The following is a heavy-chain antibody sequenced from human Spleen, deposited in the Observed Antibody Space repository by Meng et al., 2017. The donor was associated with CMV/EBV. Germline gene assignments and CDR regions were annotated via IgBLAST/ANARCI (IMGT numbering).Heavy chain of an antibody. D-gene: IGHD3-10*01. J-gene: IGHJ4*02. CDR1: GGSISSSSSY. CDR2: IYYSGST. V-gene: IGHV4-39*07. Sequence: LQQLEAGPGLVKPLETLPLTCTVSGGSISSSSSYWGWIRQPPGKGLEWIGSIYYSGSTYYNPPLKSRVTISVDTSKNQFSLKLSSVTAADTAVYYCARDLYGSGSYYVFDYWGQGTLVTVSS. CDR3: ARDLYGSGSYYVFDY.